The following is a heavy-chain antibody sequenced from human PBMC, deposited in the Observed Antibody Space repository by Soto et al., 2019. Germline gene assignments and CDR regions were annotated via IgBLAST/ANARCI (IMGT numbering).Heavy chain of an antibody. V-gene: IGHV1-18*01. CDR3: ARDDVAMATTIRNFDY. Sequence: QVQLVQSGAEVKKPGASVKVSCKASGYTFTSYGISWVRQAPGQGLEWMGWISAYNGNTNYAQKLQGRVTMTKDTSTSTAYMELRSLTSDDTAVYYCARDDVAMATTIRNFDYWGQGTLVTVSS. CDR1: GYTFTSYG. D-gene: IGHD5-12*01. J-gene: IGHJ4*02. CDR2: ISAYNGNT.